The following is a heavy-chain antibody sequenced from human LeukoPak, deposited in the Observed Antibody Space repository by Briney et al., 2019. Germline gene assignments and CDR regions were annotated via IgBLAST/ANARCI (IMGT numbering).Heavy chain of an antibody. V-gene: IGHV4-30-2*01. CDR3: ARDQYYYDSSGYYQGY. J-gene: IGHJ4*02. CDR2: IYHSGST. D-gene: IGHD3-22*01. Sequence: SETLSLTCTVSGGSISSGGYYWSWIRQPPGKGLERIGYIYHSGSTYYNPSLKSRVTISVDTSKNQFSLKLSSVTAADTAVYYCARDQYYYDSSGYYQGYWGQGTLVTVSS. CDR1: GGSISSGGYY.